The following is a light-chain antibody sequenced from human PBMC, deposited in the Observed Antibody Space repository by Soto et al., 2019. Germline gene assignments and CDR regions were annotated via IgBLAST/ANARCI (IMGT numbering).Light chain of an antibody. CDR3: QPYISTPMYT. CDR2: WAS. J-gene: IGKJ2*01. Sequence: IVMTQSPDTLAVSLGERATINCKSAQSVLSSSNSNNYLAWYQLKPRQPPKLLIYWASIRESGVPDRFSGSVSGTDFNLTISSLQAEDVAVYYCQPYISTPMYTFGQGTKLEIK. CDR1: QSVLSSSNSNNY. V-gene: IGKV4-1*01.